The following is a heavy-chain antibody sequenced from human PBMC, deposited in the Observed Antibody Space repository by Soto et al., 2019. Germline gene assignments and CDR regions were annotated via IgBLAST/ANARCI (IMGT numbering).Heavy chain of an antibody. CDR1: GGSLSGYY. D-gene: IGHD3-3*01. J-gene: IGHJ6*02. CDR2: INHSGST. CDR3: ARQKEVLRFLEWLLAGLDV. Sequence: ETLSLTCAVSGGSLSGYYWTWIRQPPGKGLEWIGEINHSGSTNYNPSLKSRVTISIETSKNQFSLNLSSVTAADTAVYYCARQKEVLRFLEWLLAGLDVWGHGTTVTVS. V-gene: IGHV4-34*01.